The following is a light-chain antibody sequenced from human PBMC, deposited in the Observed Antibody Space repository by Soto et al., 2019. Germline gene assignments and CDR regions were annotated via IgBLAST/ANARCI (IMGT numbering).Light chain of an antibody. Sequence: QSVLTQPRSVSGSPGQSVTISCTGTSSDVGGYNYVSWYQHHPGKAPKLMIYDVDKRPSGVPGRFSGSKSGNTASLTISGLQAEDEADYYCCSYAGSYTFVFGNGTKLTVL. CDR1: SSDVGGYNY. V-gene: IGLV2-11*01. CDR3: CSYAGSYTFV. CDR2: DVD. J-gene: IGLJ1*01.